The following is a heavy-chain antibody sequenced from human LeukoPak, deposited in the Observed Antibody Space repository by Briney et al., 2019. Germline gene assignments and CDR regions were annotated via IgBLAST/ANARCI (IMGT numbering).Heavy chain of an antibody. CDR2: ISAYNGNT. V-gene: IGHV1-18*01. J-gene: IGHJ4*02. CDR1: GYTFTSYG. Sequence: ASVKVSCKASGYTFTSYGISWVRQAPGQGLEWMGWISAYNGNTNYAQKFQGRVTITADESTSTAYMELSSLRSEDTAVYYCACNLGYCSGGSCYIFDYWGQGILVTVSS. CDR3: ACNLGYCSGGSCYIFDY. D-gene: IGHD2-15*01.